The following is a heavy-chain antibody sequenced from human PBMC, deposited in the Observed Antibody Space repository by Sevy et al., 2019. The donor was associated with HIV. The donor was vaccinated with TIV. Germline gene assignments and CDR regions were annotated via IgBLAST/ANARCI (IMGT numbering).Heavy chain of an antibody. CDR2: IYYSGST. CDR3: ARASGIGSYVEWFDP. D-gene: IGHD1-26*01. CDR1: GGSISSYY. Sequence: SETLSLTCTVSGGSISSYYWSWIRQPPGKGLEWIGYIYYSGSTNYNPSLKSRVTISVDTSKNQFSLKLSSVTAADTAVYYCARASGIGSYVEWFDPWGQGTLVTVSS. J-gene: IGHJ5*02. V-gene: IGHV4-59*01.